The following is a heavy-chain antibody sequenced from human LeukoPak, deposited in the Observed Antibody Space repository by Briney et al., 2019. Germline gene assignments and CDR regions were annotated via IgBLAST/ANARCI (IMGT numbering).Heavy chain of an antibody. CDR1: GFTFSSYS. D-gene: IGHD3-3*01. Sequence: AGGSLRLSCAASGFTFSSYSMNWVRQAPGKGLEWVSSISSSSSYIYYADSVKGRFTIPRDNAKNSLYLQMNSLRAEDTAVYYCARGEYYDFWSGYFDYWGQGTLVTVSS. V-gene: IGHV3-21*01. CDR2: ISSSSSYI. CDR3: ARGEYYDFWSGYFDY. J-gene: IGHJ4*02.